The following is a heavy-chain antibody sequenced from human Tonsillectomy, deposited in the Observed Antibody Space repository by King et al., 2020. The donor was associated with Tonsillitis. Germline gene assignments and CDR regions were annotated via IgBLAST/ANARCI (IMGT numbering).Heavy chain of an antibody. CDR1: GFTFSSYA. Sequence: VQLVESGGGLVQFGGSLRLSCAASGFTFSSYAMSWVRQAPGKGLEWVSSISGSGGSTYSADSVKGRFTISRDNSKNTLYLQMNSLRAEDTAVYYCAKDKVATMPRDAFDLWGQGTMVTVSS. CDR2: ISGSGGST. J-gene: IGHJ3*01. D-gene: IGHD5-12*01. CDR3: AKDKVATMPRDAFDL. V-gene: IGHV3-23*04.